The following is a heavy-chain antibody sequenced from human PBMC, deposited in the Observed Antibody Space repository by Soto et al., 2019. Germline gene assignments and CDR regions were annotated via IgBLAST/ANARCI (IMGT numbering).Heavy chain of an antibody. Sequence: GGSMRLSCAASVFTLSSYAMSWVRQAPGKGLEWVSAISGSGGSTYYADSVKGRFTISRDNSKNTLYLQMSSLRAEDTAVYYCANGQYNWNYSYFDYWGQGTLVTVSS. D-gene: IGHD1-7*01. J-gene: IGHJ4*02. CDR1: VFTLSSYA. V-gene: IGHV3-23*01. CDR3: ANGQYNWNYSYFDY. CDR2: ISGSGGST.